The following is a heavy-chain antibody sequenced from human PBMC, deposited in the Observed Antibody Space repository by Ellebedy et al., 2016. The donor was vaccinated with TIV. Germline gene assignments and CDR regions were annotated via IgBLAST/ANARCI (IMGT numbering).Heavy chain of an antibody. V-gene: IGHV3-23*01. CDR2: ISGSGGST. D-gene: IGHD6-13*01. Sequence: GGSLRLSCAASGFSFSSYAMSWVRQAPGKGLEWVSAISGSGGSTYYADSVKGRFTISRDNSKNTLYLQMNSLRAEDTAVYYCARLRQQLVRWETIDYWGQGTLVTVSS. J-gene: IGHJ4*02. CDR1: GFSFSSYA. CDR3: ARLRQQLVRWETIDY.